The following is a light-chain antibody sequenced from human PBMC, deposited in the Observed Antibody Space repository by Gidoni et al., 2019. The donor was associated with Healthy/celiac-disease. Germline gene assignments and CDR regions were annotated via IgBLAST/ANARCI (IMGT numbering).Light chain of an antibody. CDR2: DAS. CDR1: QDISNY. Sequence: DIQMTQSPSSLSASVGDRVTITCQASQDISNYLNWYQKKPGKAPKLLIYDASNLETGVPSRFSGSGSGTDFTFTISSLQPEDIATYSCQQYDNLPSGTFXQXTKLXIK. J-gene: IGKJ2*02. CDR3: QQYDNLPSGT. V-gene: IGKV1-33*01.